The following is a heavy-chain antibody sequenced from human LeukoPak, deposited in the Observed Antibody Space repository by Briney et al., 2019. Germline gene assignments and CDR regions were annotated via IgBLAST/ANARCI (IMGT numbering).Heavy chain of an antibody. CDR3: ARASVVTAIHYYYYGMDV. Sequence: SVKVSCKASGGTFSSYAISWVRQAPGQGLEWMGRIIPILGTANYAQKFQGRVTITADKSTSTAYMELSSLRSEDTAVYYCARASVVTAIHYYYYGMDVWGQGTTVTVSS. D-gene: IGHD2-21*02. CDR1: GGTFSSYA. J-gene: IGHJ6*02. CDR2: IIPILGTA. V-gene: IGHV1-69*04.